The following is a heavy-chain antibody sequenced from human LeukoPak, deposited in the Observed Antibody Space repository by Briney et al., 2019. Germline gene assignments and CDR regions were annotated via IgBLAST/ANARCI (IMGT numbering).Heavy chain of an antibody. CDR1: GFTFDDYA. CDR3: ARGGRASESAYSWVDY. D-gene: IGHD2-15*01. J-gene: IGHJ4*02. Sequence: GGSLRLSCAASGFTFDDYAMHWVRQAPGKGLEWVSGISWNSGSIGYVDSVKGRFTISRDIARNSLSLQMNSLRDEDTAIYYCARGGRASESAYSWVDYWGQGTLVTVSS. V-gene: IGHV3-9*01. CDR2: ISWNSGSI.